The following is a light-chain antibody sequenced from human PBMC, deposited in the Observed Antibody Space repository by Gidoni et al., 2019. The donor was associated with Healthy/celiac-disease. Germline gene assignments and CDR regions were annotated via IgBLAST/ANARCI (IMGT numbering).Light chain of an antibody. CDR1: QSVSSY. CDR3: QQRSNWPPYT. V-gene: IGKV3-11*01. J-gene: IGKJ2*01. Sequence: EIVLTQSTATLSLSPGERATLSCRASQSVSSYVAWYQQKPGQAPRLLIYDASNRATGIPARFSGSGSGTDFTLTISSLEPEDFAFYYCQQRSNWPPYTFGQGTKLEIK. CDR2: DAS.